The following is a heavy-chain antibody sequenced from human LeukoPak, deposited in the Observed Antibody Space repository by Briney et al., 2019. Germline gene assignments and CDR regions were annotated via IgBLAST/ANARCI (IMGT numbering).Heavy chain of an antibody. CDR1: GYSISSGYY. D-gene: IGHD3-22*01. CDR3: ARHAGGYYDSSGYFDY. Sequence: SETLSLTCAVSGYSISSGYYWGWIRQPPGKGLEWIGSIYHSGSTYYNPSLKSRVTISVDTSKNQFSLKLSSVTAADTAVYYCARHAGGYYDSSGYFDYWGQGTLVTASS. J-gene: IGHJ4*02. V-gene: IGHV4-38-2*01. CDR2: IYHSGST.